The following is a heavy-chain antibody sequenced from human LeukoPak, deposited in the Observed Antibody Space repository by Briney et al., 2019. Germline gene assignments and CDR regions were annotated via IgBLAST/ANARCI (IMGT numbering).Heavy chain of an antibody. V-gene: IGHV7-4-1*02. CDR1: GYTFTSYA. CDR3: ARSYQGYCSSTSCWHYYYYYGMDV. D-gene: IGHD2-2*01. CDR2: INTNTGNP. J-gene: IGHJ6*02. Sequence: ASVKVSCKASGYTFTSYAMNWVRQAPGQGLEWMGWINTNTGNPTYAQGFTGRFVFSLDTSVSTAYLQISSLKAEDTAVYYCARSYQGYCSSTSCWHYYYYYGMDVWGQGTTVTVSS.